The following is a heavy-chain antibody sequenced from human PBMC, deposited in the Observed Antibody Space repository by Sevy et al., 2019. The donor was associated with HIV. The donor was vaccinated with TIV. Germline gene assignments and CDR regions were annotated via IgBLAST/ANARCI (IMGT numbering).Heavy chain of an antibody. CDR1: GGSFSGYY. CDR3: ARGWHHYYYGMDV. V-gene: IGHV4-34*01. CDR2: INHSGST. J-gene: IGHJ6*02. Sequence: SETLSLTCAVYGGSFSGYYWSWIRQPPGKGLEWIGEINHSGSTNYNPSLKSRVTISVDTSKNQFSLKLSSVTAADTAVYYCARGWHHYYYGMDVWGQGTTVTVSS.